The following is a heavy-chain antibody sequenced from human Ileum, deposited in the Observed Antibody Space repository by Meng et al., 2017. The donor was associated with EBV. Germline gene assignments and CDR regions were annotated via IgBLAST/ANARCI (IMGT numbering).Heavy chain of an antibody. J-gene: IGHJ5*02. Sequence: QVHLQESGPGLVKPYQTLSLTCTVSGDTLFNGGHYWTLLRQPPGKGLEWIGYIFYTGSTYYNPSLKSRVTISLDLSKNQFSLNLTSVTAADTAVYYCARDSNGDYGWVDPWGQGTLVTVSS. CDR3: ARDSNGDYGWVDP. D-gene: IGHD4-17*01. V-gene: IGHV4-30-4*01. CDR1: GDTLFNGGHY. CDR2: IFYTGST.